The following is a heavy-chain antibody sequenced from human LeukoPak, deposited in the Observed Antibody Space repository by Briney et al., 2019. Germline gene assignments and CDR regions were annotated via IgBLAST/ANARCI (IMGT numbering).Heavy chain of an antibody. D-gene: IGHD6-19*01. CDR1: GFTFNTYA. Sequence: GGSLRLSCAASGFTFNTYAMTWVRQAPGKGLEWVSSISYSGDTTDYADSVKGRLIISRDNSKNTLGLQMNGLRDEDTAIYYCARGTLAGYFLGYWGRGTLVTVSS. CDR2: ISYSGDTT. V-gene: IGHV3-23*01. J-gene: IGHJ4*02. CDR3: ARGTLAGYFLGY.